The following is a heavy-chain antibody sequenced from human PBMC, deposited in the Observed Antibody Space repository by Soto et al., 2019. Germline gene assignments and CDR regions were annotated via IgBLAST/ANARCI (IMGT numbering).Heavy chain of an antibody. V-gene: IGHV4-59*01. CDR2: IYYSEST. D-gene: IGHD5-12*01. Sequence: XGTLSLTCTVSGGSISSYYWSWIRQPPGKGLEWIGYIYYSESTNYNPSLKSRVTISVDTSKAHFSLKLSSVTAADTAVYYCERAGGYGIDYWGQGTLVTVSS. J-gene: IGHJ4*02. CDR1: GGSISSYY. CDR3: ERAGGYGIDY.